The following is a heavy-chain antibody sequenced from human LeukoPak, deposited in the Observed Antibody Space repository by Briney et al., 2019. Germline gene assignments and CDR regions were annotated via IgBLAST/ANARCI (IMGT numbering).Heavy chain of an antibody. Sequence: GGSLRLSCAASGFTFSSYGMHWVRQAPGKGLEWVAFIRYDGSNKYYADSVKGRFTISRDNSKNTLYLQMNSLRAEDTAVYYCARGPFGGVPAAFDIWGQGTMVTVSS. CDR3: ARGPFGGVPAAFDI. CDR2: IRYDGSNK. J-gene: IGHJ3*02. D-gene: IGHD2-2*01. CDR1: GFTFSSYG. V-gene: IGHV3-30*02.